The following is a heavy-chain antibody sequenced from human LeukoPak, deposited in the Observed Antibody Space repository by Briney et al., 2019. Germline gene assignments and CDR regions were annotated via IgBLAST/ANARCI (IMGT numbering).Heavy chain of an antibody. D-gene: IGHD6-19*01. CDR1: EFSVSSNY. Sequence: GGSLRLSCAVSEFSVSSNYMSWVRQAPGKGLEWVSVIYSGGATYYADSVRGRFTISRDNSKNMVSLQMTSLGAEDTAVYYCARGRFSGPDDYWGQGTLVTVSS. V-gene: IGHV3-53*01. J-gene: IGHJ4*02. CDR3: ARGRFSGPDDY. CDR2: IYSGGAT.